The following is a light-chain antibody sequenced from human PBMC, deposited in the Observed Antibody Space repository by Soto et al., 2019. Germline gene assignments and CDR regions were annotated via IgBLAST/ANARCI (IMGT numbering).Light chain of an antibody. CDR3: QQYNGSSPGT. Sequence: DIQMTQSPPTLSASVGDRVTITCRSSQSITNWVAWYQQKPGKAPKLLIYDVSNLESGVPSRFSGSGSGTEFTLTIRSLRPDDFASYYCQQYNGSSPGTFGQGTKVDIK. CDR1: QSITNW. V-gene: IGKV1-5*01. J-gene: IGKJ1*01. CDR2: DVS.